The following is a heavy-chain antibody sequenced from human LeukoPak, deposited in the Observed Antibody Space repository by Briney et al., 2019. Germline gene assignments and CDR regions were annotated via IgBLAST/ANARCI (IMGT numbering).Heavy chain of an antibody. CDR1: GFTFSAYA. J-gene: IGHJ4*02. Sequence: GGSLRLSCEASGFTFSAYAMTWVRQAPGQGLEWVSSIGSDNKPHYSESVKGRFATSRDNSKSMLFLQLNSLRAEDTALYYCAKGNIAELPAAPYYWGQGTLVTVSS. CDR2: IGSDNKP. CDR3: AKGNIAELPAAPYY. D-gene: IGHD2-2*01. V-gene: IGHV3-23*05.